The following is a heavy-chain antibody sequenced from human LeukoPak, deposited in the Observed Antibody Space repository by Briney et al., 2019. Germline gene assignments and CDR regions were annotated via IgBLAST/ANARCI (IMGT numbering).Heavy chain of an antibody. CDR2: IYSGGST. J-gene: IGHJ3*02. D-gene: IGHD3-10*01. Sequence: ETLSLTCAVYGGSFSGYYWSWIRQPPGKGLEWVSVIYSGGSTYYADSVKGRFTISRDNSKNTLYLQMNSLRAEDTAVYYCAKDHSSGYPDAFDIWGQGTMVTASS. CDR3: AKDHSSGYPDAFDI. V-gene: IGHV3-53*01. CDR1: GGSFSGYY.